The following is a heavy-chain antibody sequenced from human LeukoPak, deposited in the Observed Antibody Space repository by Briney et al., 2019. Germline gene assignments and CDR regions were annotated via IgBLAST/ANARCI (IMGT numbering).Heavy chain of an antibody. CDR1: GYSISSGYY. V-gene: IGHV4-38-2*01. Sequence: SETLSLTCAVSGYSISSGYYWGWIRQPPGKGLEWIGSIYHSGSTYYNPSLKSRVTISVDTSKNQFSPKLSSVTAADTAVYYCARGPRSSYYDILTGFPYYMDVWGKGTTVTVSS. J-gene: IGHJ6*03. CDR3: ARGPRSSYYDILTGFPYYMDV. D-gene: IGHD3-9*01. CDR2: IYHSGST.